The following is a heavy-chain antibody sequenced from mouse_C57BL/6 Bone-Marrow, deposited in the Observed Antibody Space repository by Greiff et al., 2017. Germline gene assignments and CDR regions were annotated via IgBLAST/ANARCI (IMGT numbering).Heavy chain of an antibody. Sequence: EVMLVESGGGLVKPGGSLKLSCAASGFTFSSYAMSWVRQTPEKRLEWVATISDGGSYTYYPDNVKGRFTISRDNAKNNLYLQMSHLKSEDTAMYYCARDYYGSSDNAMDYWGQGTSVTVSS. CDR3: ARDYYGSSDNAMDY. CDR1: GFTFSSYA. V-gene: IGHV5-4*01. D-gene: IGHD1-1*01. CDR2: ISDGGSYT. J-gene: IGHJ4*01.